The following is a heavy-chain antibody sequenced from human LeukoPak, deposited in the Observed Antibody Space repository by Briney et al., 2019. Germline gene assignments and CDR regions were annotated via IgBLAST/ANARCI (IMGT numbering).Heavy chain of an antibody. CDR2: IISIFDTA. Sequence: SVKVSCKASGGTFSSYAISWVRQAPGQGLEWMGGIISIFDTANYAQKFQGRVTITADKSTSTAYMELSSLRSEDTAVYYCASLDCSNTSCYGYWGQGTLVTVSS. J-gene: IGHJ4*02. CDR1: GGTFSSYA. V-gene: IGHV1-69*06. CDR3: ASLDCSNTSCYGY. D-gene: IGHD2-2*01.